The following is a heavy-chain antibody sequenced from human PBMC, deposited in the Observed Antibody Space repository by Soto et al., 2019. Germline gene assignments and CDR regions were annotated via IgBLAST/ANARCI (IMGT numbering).Heavy chain of an antibody. CDR1: GFTFSSYG. CDR3: ATSEETIGYYYYGMDV. CDR2: IWYDGSNK. D-gene: IGHD3-9*01. Sequence: GGSLRLSCAASGFTFSSYGMHWVRQAPGKGLEWVAVIWYDGSNKYYADSVKGRFTISRDNSKNTLYLQMNSLRAEDTAVYYCATSEETIGYYYYGMDVWGQGTTVTVSS. J-gene: IGHJ6*02. V-gene: IGHV3-33*01.